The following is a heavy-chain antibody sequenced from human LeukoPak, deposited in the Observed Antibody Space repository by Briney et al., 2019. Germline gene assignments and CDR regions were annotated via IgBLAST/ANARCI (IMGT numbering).Heavy chain of an antibody. Sequence: MSGGSLRLSCAASGFTFSSYSMNWVRQAPGKGLEWVSSISSGSTYMYYADSVKGRFTISRDNAKNSMYLQMNSLRVEDTAVYYCGRVGGRSKAAKGDAFDIWGQGTMVTVSS. CDR2: ISSGSTYM. V-gene: IGHV3-21*01. CDR3: GRVGGRSKAAKGDAFDI. CDR1: GFTFSSYS. J-gene: IGHJ3*02. D-gene: IGHD6-6*01.